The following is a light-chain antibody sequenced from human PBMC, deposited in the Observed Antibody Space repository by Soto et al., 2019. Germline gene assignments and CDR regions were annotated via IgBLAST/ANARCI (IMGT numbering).Light chain of an antibody. CDR3: AAWDESLSGWV. J-gene: IGLJ3*02. V-gene: IGLV1-47*01. CDR1: SSNIGTNY. Sequence: QSVLTQSPSASGAPGQRVTIFCSGSSSNIGTNYVYWYQQLPGMAPRLLIYRNNQWPSGVPHRFSGSKSGTSASLAISGLRSEDEADYHCAAWDESLSGWVFGGGTKLTVL. CDR2: RNN.